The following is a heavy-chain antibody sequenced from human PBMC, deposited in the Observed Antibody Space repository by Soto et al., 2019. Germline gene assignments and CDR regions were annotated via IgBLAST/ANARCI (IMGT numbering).Heavy chain of an antibody. V-gene: IGHV3-48*02. CDR3: ARVKYSGSYSPFDY. Sequence: EVQLVESGGGLVQPGGSLRLPCAASGFTFSSYSMNWVRQAPGKGLEWISYISTRSNSIYYADSVKGRFTISRDNAKNSVFLQMSSLRDEDTAVYFCARVKYSGSYSPFDYWGQGTLVTVSS. J-gene: IGHJ4*02. CDR2: ISTRSNSI. CDR1: GFTFSSYS. D-gene: IGHD1-26*01.